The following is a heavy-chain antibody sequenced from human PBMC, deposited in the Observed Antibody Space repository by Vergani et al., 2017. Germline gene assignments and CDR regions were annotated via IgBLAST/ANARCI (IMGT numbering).Heavy chain of an antibody. J-gene: IGHJ4*02. CDR2: INHSGST. CDR3: ARAIGGYCSITSCPFDY. V-gene: IGHV4-34*01. Sequence: QVQLQQWGAGLLKPSETLSLTCAVYGGSFSGYYWSWIRQPPGKGLEWIGEINHSGSTNYNPSLKSRVTISVDTSKNQFSLKLSSVTAADTAVCYCARAIGGYCSITSCPFDYWGQGTLLTVHS. CDR1: GGSFSGYY. D-gene: IGHD2-2*01.